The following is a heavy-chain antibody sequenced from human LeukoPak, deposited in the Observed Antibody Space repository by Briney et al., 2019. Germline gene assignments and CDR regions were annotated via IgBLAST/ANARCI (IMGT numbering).Heavy chain of an antibody. CDR2: ASRSGGRT. D-gene: IGHD3-22*01. Sequence: GGSLRLSCAASGFTFSGYAMAWVRQAPGKGREWVSVASRSGGRTYYADSVKGGVTISRDNSKNTLDLQMNSLRAEDTAVYYCVKDYSGGYYYFDYWGQGTLVTVSS. V-gene: IGHV3-23*01. J-gene: IGHJ4*02. CDR1: GFTFSGYA. CDR3: VKDYSGGYYYFDY.